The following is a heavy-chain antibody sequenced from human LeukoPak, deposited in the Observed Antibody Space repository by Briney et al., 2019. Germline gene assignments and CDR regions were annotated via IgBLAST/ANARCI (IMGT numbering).Heavy chain of an antibody. V-gene: IGHV1-18*01. CDR1: GYTFTSYG. CDR3: ARDLLDSSGYLLPVMGY. CDR2: ISAYNGNT. J-gene: IGHJ4*02. D-gene: IGHD3-22*01. Sequence: GASVKVSCKASGYTFTSYGISWVRQAPGQGLEWMGWISAYNGNTNYAQKLQGRVTMTTDTSTSTAYMELRSLRSDDTAVYYCARDLLDSSGYLLPVMGYWGQGTLVTVSS.